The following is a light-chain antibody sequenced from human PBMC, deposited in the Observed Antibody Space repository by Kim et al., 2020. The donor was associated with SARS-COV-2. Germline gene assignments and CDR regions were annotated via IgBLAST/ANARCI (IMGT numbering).Light chain of an antibody. J-gene: IGKJ1*01. CDR3: QQYGGSPLWT. CDR2: GAS. CDR1: QSVTSSH. Sequence: EVVLTQSPGTLSLSPGERAILSCRASQSVTSSHLSWYQQKPGQTPTLLIFGASNRAAGVPDRFSGSGSGTDFTLTINRLEPEDFAVYYCQQYGGSPLWTFGQGTKVDIK. V-gene: IGKV3-20*01.